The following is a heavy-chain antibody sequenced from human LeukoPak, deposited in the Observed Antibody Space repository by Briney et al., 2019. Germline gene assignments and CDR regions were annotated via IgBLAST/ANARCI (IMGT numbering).Heavy chain of an antibody. CDR1: GDSIISSIYH. CDR3: AGEYSSGAAS. D-gene: IGHD6-19*01. J-gene: IGHJ5*02. CDR2: IHYSGTT. Sequence: PSETLSLTCSVYGDSIISSIYHWGWLRQPPGKGLEWIGSIHYSGTTYYKPSLKSRLTISVDTSANQFSLKLSSVTAADTAVYYCAGEYSSGAASWGQGTLVTVSS. V-gene: IGHV4-39*01.